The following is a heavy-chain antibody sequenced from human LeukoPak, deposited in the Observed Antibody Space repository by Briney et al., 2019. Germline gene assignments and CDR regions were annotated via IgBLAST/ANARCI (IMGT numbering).Heavy chain of an antibody. D-gene: IGHD2-21*02. V-gene: IGHV3-11*01. CDR1: GFTFRDYY. Sequence: PGGSLRLSCAASGFTFRDYYMSWIRQAPGKGLEWVPYISSSGSTIYYADSVKGRFTISRDNAKNSLYLQMNSLRAEDTAVYYCATAYCGGDCYFQMDGMDVWGQGATVTVSS. CDR2: ISSSGSTI. CDR3: ATAYCGGDCYFQMDGMDV. J-gene: IGHJ6*02.